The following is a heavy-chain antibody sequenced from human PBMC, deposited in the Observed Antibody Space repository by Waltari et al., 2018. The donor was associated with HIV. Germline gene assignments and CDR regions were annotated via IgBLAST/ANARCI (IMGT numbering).Heavy chain of an antibody. CDR2: ISSNGGST. CDR1: GFTFSSYA. Sequence: EVQLVESGGGLVQPGGSLRLSCAASGFTFSSYAMHWVRQAPGKGLEYVSAISSNGGSTYYANSVKGRFTISRDNSKNTLYLQMGSLRAEDMVVYYCASWSGGEGYYDSSGQGGMDVWGQGTTVTVSS. J-gene: IGHJ6*02. D-gene: IGHD3-22*01. V-gene: IGHV3-64*01. CDR3: ASWSGGEGYYDSSGQGGMDV.